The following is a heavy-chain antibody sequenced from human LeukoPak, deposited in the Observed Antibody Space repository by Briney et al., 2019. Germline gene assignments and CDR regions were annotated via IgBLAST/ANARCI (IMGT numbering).Heavy chain of an antibody. D-gene: IGHD5-18*01. V-gene: IGHV4-34*01. Sequence: SETLSLTCAVYGGSFSGYYWSRIRQPPGKGLEWIGEINHSGSTNYNPSLKSRVTISVDTSKNQFSLKLSSVTAADTAVYYCASTRFVNWIHVGYMDVWGKGTTVTVSS. CDR1: GGSFSGYY. J-gene: IGHJ6*03. CDR2: INHSGST. CDR3: ASTRFVNWIHVGYMDV.